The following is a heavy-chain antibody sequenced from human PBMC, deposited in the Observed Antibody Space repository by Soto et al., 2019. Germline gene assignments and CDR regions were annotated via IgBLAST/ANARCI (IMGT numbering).Heavy chain of an antibody. Sequence: QVQLQQWGAGLLKPSETLSLTCAVYGGSFNDYFWSWIRQTPGKGLEWIGEINLGGITKLKPSLRSRVTISLVTSKKQFSLRLRSVTAADTAVYCCARCHRMVTQVGGKFYSYVYGMDVWGQGTTVTVSS. D-gene: IGHD2-21*02. CDR3: ARCHRMVTQVGGKFYSYVYGMDV. V-gene: IGHV4-34*02. CDR1: GGSFNDYF. CDR2: INLGGIT. J-gene: IGHJ6*02.